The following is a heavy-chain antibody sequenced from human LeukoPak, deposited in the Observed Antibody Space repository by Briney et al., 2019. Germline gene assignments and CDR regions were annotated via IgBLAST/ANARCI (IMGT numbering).Heavy chain of an antibody. D-gene: IGHD3-22*01. CDR1: GGSISSYY. J-gene: IGHJ3*02. CDR3: ARRGSSGYYYEGAFDI. V-gene: IGHV4-59*08. Sequence: SETLSLTCTVSGGSISSYYWSWIRQPPGKGLEWIGYIYYSGSTNYNPSLKSRVTISVDTSKNQFSLKLSSVTAADTAVYYCARRGSSGYYYEGAFDIWGQGTMVTVSS. CDR2: IYYSGST.